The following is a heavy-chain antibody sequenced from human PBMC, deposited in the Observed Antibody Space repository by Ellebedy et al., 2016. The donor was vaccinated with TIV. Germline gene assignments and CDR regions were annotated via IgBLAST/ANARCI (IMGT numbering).Heavy chain of an antibody. CDR3: ATWAAYSGFSGTFQGPFDY. J-gene: IGHJ4*02. V-gene: IGHV1-46*04. CDR2: INPSGGST. CDR1: GYTFTSYY. Sequence: ASVKVSCKASGYTFTSYYMHWVRQAPGQGLEWMGIINPSGGSTSYAQKLQGRVTMTRDTSTSTVYMELSSLRSEDTAIYYCATWAAYSGFSGTFQGPFDYWGQGTLVTVSS. D-gene: IGHD5-12*01.